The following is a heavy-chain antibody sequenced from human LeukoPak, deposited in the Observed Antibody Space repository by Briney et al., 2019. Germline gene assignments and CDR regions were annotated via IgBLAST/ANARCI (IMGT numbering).Heavy chain of an antibody. CDR3: ARQGYFCGGDCYSGDAFDI. CDR2: IIPIFGTA. Sequence: SVEVSCKASGVTFSSYAISWVRQAPGQGLEWVGGIIPIFGTANYAHKFQGRVTITADKSTSTPYMELSSLRSDDTAVYYCARQGYFCGGDCYSGDAFDIWGQGTMGNVSS. J-gene: IGHJ3*02. D-gene: IGHD2-21*02. V-gene: IGHV1-69*06. CDR1: GVTFSSYA.